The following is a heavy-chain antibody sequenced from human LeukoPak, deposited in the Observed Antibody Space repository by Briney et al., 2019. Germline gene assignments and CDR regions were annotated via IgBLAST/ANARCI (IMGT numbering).Heavy chain of an antibody. CDR1: GFTFNSYS. Sequence: GGSLRLSCAASGFTFNSYSMNWVRQAPGKGLEWVSGINWNGGSTGYADSVKGRFTISRDNAKNSLYLQMNSLRAEDTAVYYCAREDIVVVVAAPDYYYYYMDVWGKGTTVTISS. CDR2: INWNGGST. CDR3: AREDIVVVVAAPDYYYYYMDV. D-gene: IGHD2-15*01. J-gene: IGHJ6*03. V-gene: IGHV3-20*04.